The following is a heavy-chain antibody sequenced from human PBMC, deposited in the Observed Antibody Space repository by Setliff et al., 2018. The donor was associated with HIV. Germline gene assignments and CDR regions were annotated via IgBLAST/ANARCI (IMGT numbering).Heavy chain of an antibody. J-gene: IGHJ3*01. Sequence: PGGSLRLSCVASGFNFNIFAFHWVRQAPGKGLEWVSYISSVSGSTIYYADSVKGRFTISRDNAKNALYLQMNSLRAEDTAVYYCTRDPRLVDFWGQGTMVTVSS. D-gene: IGHD2-8*02. V-gene: IGHV3-48*03. CDR1: GFNFNIFA. CDR2: ISSVSGSTI. CDR3: TRDPRLVDF.